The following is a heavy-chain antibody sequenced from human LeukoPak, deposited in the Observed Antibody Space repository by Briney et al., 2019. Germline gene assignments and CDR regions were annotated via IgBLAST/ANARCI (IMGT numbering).Heavy chain of an antibody. V-gene: IGHV4-34*01. Sequence: PSETLSLTCAVYGGSFSAYSWSWIRQPPGKGLEWIGSIYYSGSTYYNPSLKSRVTISVDTSKNQFSLKLSSVTAADTAVYYCASTLYYDILTGYSDAFDIWGQGTMVTVSS. J-gene: IGHJ3*02. CDR2: IYYSGST. CDR3: ASTLYYDILTGYSDAFDI. D-gene: IGHD3-9*01. CDR1: GGSFSAYS.